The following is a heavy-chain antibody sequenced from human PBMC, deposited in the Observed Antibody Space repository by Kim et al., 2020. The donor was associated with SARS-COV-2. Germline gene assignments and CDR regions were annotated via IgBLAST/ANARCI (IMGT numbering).Heavy chain of an antibody. J-gene: IGHJ4*02. Sequence: NPSLKIRVTISVDTSKNQFSLRLSSVTAADTAVYYCARLFTSIAAAGRDYWGQGTLVTVSS. CDR3: ARLFTSIAAAGRDY. V-gene: IGHV4-39*01. D-gene: IGHD6-13*01.